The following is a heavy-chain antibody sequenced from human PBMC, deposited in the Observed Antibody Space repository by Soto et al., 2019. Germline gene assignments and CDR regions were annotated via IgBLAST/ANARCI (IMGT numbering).Heavy chain of an antibody. V-gene: IGHV3-30*18. Sequence: PGGSLRLSCAASGFTFSSYGMHWVRQAPGKGLEWVAVISYDGSNKYYADSVKGRFTISRDNSKNTLYLQMNSLRAEDTAVYYCAKVVVNDYNWFDPWGQGTLVTVSS. CDR1: GFTFSSYG. CDR3: AKVVVNDYNWFDP. CDR2: ISYDGSNK. D-gene: IGHD3-22*01. J-gene: IGHJ5*02.